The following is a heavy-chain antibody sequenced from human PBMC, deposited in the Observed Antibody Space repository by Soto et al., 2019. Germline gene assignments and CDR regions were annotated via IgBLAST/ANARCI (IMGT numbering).Heavy chain of an antibody. CDR3: ARVGGGYQLLNDFDI. CDR1: GFTFSSYS. J-gene: IGHJ3*02. CDR2: ISSSSSYI. Sequence: PGGSLRLSCAASGFTFSSYSMNWVRQAPGKGLEWVSSISSSSSYIYYADSVNGRFTISRDNDKNSLYLQMNSLRAEDTAVYYCARVGGGYQLLNDFDIWGQGTMVTVS. D-gene: IGHD2-2*01. V-gene: IGHV3-21*01.